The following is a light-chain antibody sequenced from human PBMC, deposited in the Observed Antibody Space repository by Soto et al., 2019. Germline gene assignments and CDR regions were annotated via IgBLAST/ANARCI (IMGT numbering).Light chain of an antibody. CDR3: QQYNNWPFT. J-gene: IGKJ3*01. Sequence: DIVLTQSPGTLSLASGERATLSCRTSQSISGTYLAWYQQKPGQAPRLLIYSESTRATGIPDRFSGSGSGTDFTLTISRLEPEDFAVYYCQQYNNWPFTFGPGTKVDIK. V-gene: IGKV3-20*01. CDR1: QSISGTY. CDR2: SES.